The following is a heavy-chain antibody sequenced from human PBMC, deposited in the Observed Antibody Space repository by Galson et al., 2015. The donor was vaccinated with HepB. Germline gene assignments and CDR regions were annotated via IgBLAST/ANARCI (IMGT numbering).Heavy chain of an antibody. J-gene: IGHJ4*02. D-gene: IGHD2-15*01. CDR3: ARALHCNGGSCYHGYFDY. CDR1: GYTFKTYG. V-gene: IGHV1-18*01. CDR2: ISAYNGNR. Sequence: SVKVSCKASGYTFKTYGISWVRQAPGQGLEWMGWISAYNGNRNYAQKLQGRVTMTTDTSTSTAYMELRSLRSDDTAVYFCARALHCNGGSCYHGYFDYWGQGTLVTVSS.